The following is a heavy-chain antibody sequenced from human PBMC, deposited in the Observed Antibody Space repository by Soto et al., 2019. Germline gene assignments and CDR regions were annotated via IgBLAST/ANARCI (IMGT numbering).Heavy chain of an antibody. D-gene: IGHD3-16*01. J-gene: IGHJ6*02. CDR3: ARGPRSYVYYHGMDV. CDR1: GGNSISHY. Sequence: PLEPLSLTYSVAGGNSISHYGGWIRQAAGKGLEWIVRIDTSGTTNYNPSLRSRVTMSVDASKNQFSLNLSSVTAADTAVYFCARGPRSYVYYHGMDVWGQGTTVTVSS. V-gene: IGHV4-4*07. CDR2: IDTSGTT.